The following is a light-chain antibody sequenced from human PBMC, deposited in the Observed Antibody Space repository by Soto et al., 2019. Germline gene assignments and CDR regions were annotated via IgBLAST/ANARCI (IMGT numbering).Light chain of an antibody. CDR3: QTWGTGIWV. V-gene: IGLV4-69*01. CDR2: LNSDGSH. CDR1: SGHSSYA. J-gene: IGLJ3*02. Sequence: QSVLTQSPSASASLGASVTLTCTLSSGHSSYAIAWHQQQPEKGPRYLMKLNSDGSHSKGDGIPDRFSGSSSGAERYLTISSLQSEDEADYYCQTWGTGIWVFGGGTQLTVL.